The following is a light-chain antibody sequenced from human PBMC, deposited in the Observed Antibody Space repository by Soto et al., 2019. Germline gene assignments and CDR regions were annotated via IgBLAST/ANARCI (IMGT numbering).Light chain of an antibody. CDR2: GAS. V-gene: IGKV3-20*01. CDR3: QQYGNSPIT. J-gene: IGKJ5*01. CDR1: HSLLHSNGYNY. Sequence: DIVMTQSPLSLPVTPGEPASISCRSSHSLLHSNGYNYLDWYQQTPGQAPRLLIYGASSRATGIPDRFSGSGSGTDFTLTISRLEPEDFAVYYCQQYGNSPITFGQGTRLEI.